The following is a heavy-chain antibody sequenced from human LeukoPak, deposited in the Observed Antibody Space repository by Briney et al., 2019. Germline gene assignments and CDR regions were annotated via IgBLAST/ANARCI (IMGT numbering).Heavy chain of an antibody. CDR1: GFTFSSYE. Sequence: GGSLRLSCAASGFTFSSYEMNWVRQAPGKGLEWVSYISSSGSTIYYADSVKGRFTISRDNAKNSLYLQMNSLRAEDTAVYYCARGLAEWPHYYYMDVWGKGTTVTISS. J-gene: IGHJ6*03. CDR3: ARGLAEWPHYYYMDV. V-gene: IGHV3-48*03. CDR2: ISSSGSTI. D-gene: IGHD3-3*01.